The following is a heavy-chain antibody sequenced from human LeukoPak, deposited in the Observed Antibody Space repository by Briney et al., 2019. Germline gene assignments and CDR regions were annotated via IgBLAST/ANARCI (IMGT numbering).Heavy chain of an antibody. D-gene: IGHD4-11*01. J-gene: IGHJ6*03. Sequence: SETLSLTCTVSRGSISSSSYYWGWIRQPPGKGLEWIGSIYYSGSTYYNPSLKSRVTISVDTSKNQFSLKLSSVTAADTAVYYCARHVITVTTFGFSHYYYYMDVWGKGTTVTVSS. CDR1: RGSISSSSYY. CDR3: ARHVITVTTFGFSHYYYYMDV. V-gene: IGHV4-39*01. CDR2: IYYSGST.